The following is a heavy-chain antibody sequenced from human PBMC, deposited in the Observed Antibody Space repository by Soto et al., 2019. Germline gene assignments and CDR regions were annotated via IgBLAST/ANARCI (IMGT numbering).Heavy chain of an antibody. CDR3: MRTNTGWIWYYDGIDV. Sequence: GESLKISCEASGIFSDNYWLGWVRQRPGTGLEWMGIIYPDDSDTRYSPSFQGRVTISADKSINTVYLQGSSLKASDTGSYYCMRTNTGWIWYYDGIDVWGQGTSVTVSS. CDR1: GIFSDNYW. J-gene: IGHJ6*01. V-gene: IGHV5-51*01. D-gene: IGHD2-8*02. CDR2: IYPDDSDT.